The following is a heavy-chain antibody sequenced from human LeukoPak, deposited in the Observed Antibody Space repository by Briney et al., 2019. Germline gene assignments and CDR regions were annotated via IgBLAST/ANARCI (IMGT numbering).Heavy chain of an antibody. CDR2: INHSGST. J-gene: IGHJ4*02. CDR3: ARVNYYDSSGYLGGYFDY. Sequence: PSETLSLTCAVYGGSFSGYYWSWIRQPPGKGLEWIGEINHSGSTNYNPSLKSRVTISVDTSKNQFSLKLSSVTAADTAVYYCARVNYYDSSGYLGGYFDYWGQGALVTVSS. D-gene: IGHD3-22*01. CDR1: GGSFSGYY. V-gene: IGHV4-34*01.